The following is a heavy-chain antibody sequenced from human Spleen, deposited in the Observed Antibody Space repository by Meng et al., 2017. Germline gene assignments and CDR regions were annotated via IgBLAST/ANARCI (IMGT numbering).Heavy chain of an antibody. D-gene: IGHD4-11*01. CDR1: GGSINSYY. Sequence: SEILSLTCTVSGGSINSYYWSWTRQPPGKGLEWIGYFYYSGSTNYNPSLKSRVTISVDTSMNQFSLKLSSVTAADTAVYYCAGLYSNYGFSSYWYFDLWGHDTLVTVSS. V-gene: IGHV4-59*01. J-gene: IGHJ2*01. CDR2: FYYSGST. CDR3: AGLYSNYGFSSYWYFDL.